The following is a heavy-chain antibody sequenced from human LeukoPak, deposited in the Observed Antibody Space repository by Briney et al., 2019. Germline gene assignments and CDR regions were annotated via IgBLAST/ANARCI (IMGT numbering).Heavy chain of an antibody. Sequence: GGSLRLSCAASEFTFSSYAMHWVRQAPGKGLEWVAVISYDGSNKYYADSVKGRFTISRDNSKNTLYLQMNSLRAEDTAVYYCARGAAGTYYWGQGTLVTVSS. CDR3: ARGAAGTYY. CDR1: EFTFSSYA. CDR2: ISYDGSNK. V-gene: IGHV3-30-3*01. D-gene: IGHD6-13*01. J-gene: IGHJ4*02.